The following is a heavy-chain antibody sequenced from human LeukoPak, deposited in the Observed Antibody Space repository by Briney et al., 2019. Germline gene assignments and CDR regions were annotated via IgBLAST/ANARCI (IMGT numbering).Heavy chain of an antibody. CDR1: GYTFTSYD. CDR3: ARGRRGTTVTTFRLGQVFDY. D-gene: IGHD4-17*01. V-gene: IGHV1-8*01. CDR2: MNPNSGNT. Sequence: ASVKVSCKASGYTFTSYDINWVRQAAGQGLEWRGWMNPNSGNTGYAQKFQGRVTMTRNTSISTAYMELSSLRSEDTAVYYCARGRRGTTVTTFRLGQVFDYWGQGTLVTVSS. J-gene: IGHJ4*02.